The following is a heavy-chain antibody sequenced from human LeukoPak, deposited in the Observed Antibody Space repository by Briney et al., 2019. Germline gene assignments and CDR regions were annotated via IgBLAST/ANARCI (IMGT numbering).Heavy chain of an antibody. CDR2: INPSGGST. V-gene: IGHV1-46*01. Sequence: ASVKVSCKASGYTFTSYYMHSVRQAPEQGLERMGIINPSGGSTSYAQKFQGRVTMNRDTSTSTVNMELSSLRSEDTAVYYCLVLGYCSGGSCPTNAFDIWGQGTMVTVSS. CDR3: LVLGYCSGGSCPTNAFDI. J-gene: IGHJ3*02. D-gene: IGHD2-15*01. CDR1: GYTFTSYY.